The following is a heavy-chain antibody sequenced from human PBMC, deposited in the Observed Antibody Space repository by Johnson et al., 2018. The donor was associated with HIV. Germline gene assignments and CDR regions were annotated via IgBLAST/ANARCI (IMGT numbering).Heavy chain of an antibody. D-gene: IGHD5-24*01. CDR3: ARRSGYAFDI. Sequence: EVQLVESGGGLVQPGGSLRLSCAASGFSFSSNWMSWVRQAPGKGLEWVANIKEDGSEKYYVDSVKGRFTISRDNAKNSLSLQMNSLRVEDTAVYYCARRSGYAFDIWGQGTMVTVSS. J-gene: IGHJ3*02. CDR1: GFSFSSNW. CDR2: IKEDGSEK. V-gene: IGHV3-7*03.